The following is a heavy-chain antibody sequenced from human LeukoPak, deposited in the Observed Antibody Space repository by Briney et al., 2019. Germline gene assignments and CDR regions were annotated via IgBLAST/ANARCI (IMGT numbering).Heavy chain of an antibody. D-gene: IGHD3-9*01. V-gene: IGHV3-23*01. J-gene: IGHJ6*03. CDR2: FGGRGGST. CDR1: GFTFSDYG. CDR3: AKQGRDWLRDYYYYMDV. Sequence: GSLRLSCAASGFTFSDYGMCWVRQPPGKGLEWVSSFGGRGGSTYYADSVKGRFTISRDNSKNTLYLQMNSLRAEDTAVYYCAKQGRDWLRDYYYYMDVWGKGTTVTISS.